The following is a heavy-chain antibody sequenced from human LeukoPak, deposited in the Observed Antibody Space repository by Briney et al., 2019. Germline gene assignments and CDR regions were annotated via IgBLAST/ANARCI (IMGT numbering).Heavy chain of an antibody. CDR2: IIPILGIA. D-gene: IGHD2-15*01. CDR3: ARDEGLGGSPDY. Sequence: SVKVSCKASGGTFSSYTISWVRQAPGQGLEWMGRIIPILGIANYAQKFQGRLTITADKSTSTAYMELSSLRSEDTAVYYCARDEGLGGSPDYWGQGTLVTVSS. V-gene: IGHV1-69*04. CDR1: GGTFSSYT. J-gene: IGHJ4*02.